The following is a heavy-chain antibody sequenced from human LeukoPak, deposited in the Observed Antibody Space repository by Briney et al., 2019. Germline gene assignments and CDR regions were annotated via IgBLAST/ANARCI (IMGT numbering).Heavy chain of an antibody. Sequence: SETRSLTCTVFGGSISSYYWSWIRQPPGKGLDWIGSIYYSGSTNYNPSLKSRVTISVDTSKNQFSLKLSAVTAADTAVYYCARDPAGYFDLWGRGTLVTVSS. CDR1: GGSISSYY. J-gene: IGHJ2*01. CDR3: ARDPAGYFDL. V-gene: IGHV4-59*01. CDR2: IYYSGST.